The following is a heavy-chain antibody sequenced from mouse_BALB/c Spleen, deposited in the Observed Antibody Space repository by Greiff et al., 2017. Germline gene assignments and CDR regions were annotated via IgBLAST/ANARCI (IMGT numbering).Heavy chain of an antibody. CDR1: GFTFTDYY. Sequence: EVKLVESGGGLVQPGGSLRLSYATSGFTFTDYYMSWVRQPPGKALEWLGFIRNKANGYTTEYSASVQGRFTISRDNSQSILYLQMNTLRAEDSATYYCARDGITDYFDYWGQGTTLTVSS. V-gene: IGHV7-3*02. CDR2: IRNKANGYTT. D-gene: IGHD2-4*01. J-gene: IGHJ2*01. CDR3: ARDGITDYFDY.